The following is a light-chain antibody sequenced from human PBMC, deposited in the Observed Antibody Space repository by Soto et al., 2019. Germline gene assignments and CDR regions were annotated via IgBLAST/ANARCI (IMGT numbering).Light chain of an antibody. CDR2: RGS. CDR1: QGISNW. CDR3: QDYGTSAPWT. Sequence: DIQMTQSPSSVSASVGDRVSITCRASQGISNWLAWYQQKPGQPPRLLIYRGSSRAPGIPDRFSGRGSGTEFTPTISRLEPEDFAVYYCQDYGTSAPWTFGQGT. J-gene: IGKJ1*01. V-gene: IGKV1-12*01.